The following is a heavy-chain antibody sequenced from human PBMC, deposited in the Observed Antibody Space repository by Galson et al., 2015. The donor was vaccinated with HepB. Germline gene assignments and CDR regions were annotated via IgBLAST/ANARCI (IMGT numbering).Heavy chain of an antibody. J-gene: IGHJ6*02. CDR3: GKDWGSLWESSGKGMDV. CDR1: GFTFDDYT. CDR2: ISWDGRSP. D-gene: IGHD3-10*01. Sequence: SLRLSCAASGFTFDDYTMHWVRQSPGKGLEWVSLISWDGRSPSYADSVKGRFTISRDNTKNFLYLQMNSLRTEDTALYFCGKDWGSLWESSGKGMDVWGRGTTVTVSS. V-gene: IGHV3-43*01.